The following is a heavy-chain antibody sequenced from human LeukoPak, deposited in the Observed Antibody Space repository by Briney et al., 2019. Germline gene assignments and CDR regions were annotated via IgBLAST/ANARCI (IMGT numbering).Heavy chain of an antibody. J-gene: IGHJ4*01. CDR1: GFSISGYW. V-gene: IGHV3-74*01. CDR3: IREVQVRASASLGL. Sequence: QPGGSLRLSCAASGFSISGYWMHWVRQAEGEGLVWVSRMNSCGTTINYADSVKGRFTISRDNVDNTLHLQMNSLIVEHTAVYYCIREVQVRASASLGLWGQGTLVTVSS. CDR2: MNSCGTTI. D-gene: IGHD3-16*01.